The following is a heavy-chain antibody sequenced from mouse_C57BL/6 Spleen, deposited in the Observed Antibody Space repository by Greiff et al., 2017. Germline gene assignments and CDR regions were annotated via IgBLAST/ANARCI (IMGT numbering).Heavy chain of an antibody. V-gene: IGHV14-2*01. CDR3: ARSDGYDFAY. J-gene: IGHJ3*01. Sequence: EVKLQESGAELVKPGASVKLSCKASGFNIKDYYMHWVKQRTEQGLEWIGGIDPGDGDTKYDPKFQGKATLTADTSSNTAYLQLSSLTSEDTAVDYCARSDGYDFAYWGQGTLVTVSA. D-gene: IGHD2-2*01. CDR2: IDPGDGDT. CDR1: GFNIKDYY.